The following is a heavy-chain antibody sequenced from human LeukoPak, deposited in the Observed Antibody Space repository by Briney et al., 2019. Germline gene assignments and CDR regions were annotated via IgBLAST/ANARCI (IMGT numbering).Heavy chain of an antibody. J-gene: IGHJ4*02. V-gene: IGHV3-23*01. CDR1: GFTFSSYA. CDR3: AKDLSSGWYYFDY. D-gene: IGHD6-19*01. Sequence: PGGSLRLSCAASGFTFSSYAMSWVRQAPGKGLEWVSAISGSGGSTYYADSVKGRFTISRDNSKNTLYLQMNSPRAEDTAVYYCAKDLSSGWYYFDYWGQGTLVTVSS. CDR2: ISGSGGST.